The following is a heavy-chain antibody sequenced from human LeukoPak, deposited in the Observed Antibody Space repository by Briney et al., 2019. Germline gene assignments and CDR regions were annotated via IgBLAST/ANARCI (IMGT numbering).Heavy chain of an antibody. CDR1: GGPISSYY. CDR2: IYYRGST. J-gene: IGHJ4*02. Sequence: PSETLSLTCTVPGGPISSYYWSWIRQPPGKGLEWIGYIYYRGSTNYNLSLKSRVTISVDTPKNQFSLKLSSVPAADTGVYYCARHTGLLEWLFYFDYWGQGTLVTVSS. D-gene: IGHD3-3*01. V-gene: IGHV4-59*08. CDR3: ARHTGLLEWLFYFDY.